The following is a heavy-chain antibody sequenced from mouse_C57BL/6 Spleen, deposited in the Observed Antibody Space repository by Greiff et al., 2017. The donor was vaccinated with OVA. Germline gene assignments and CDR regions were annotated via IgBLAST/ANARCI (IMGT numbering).Heavy chain of an antibody. CDR1: GYSITSGYY. V-gene: IGHV3-6*01. CDR2: ISYDGSN. CDR3: ARDHGYYDYYAMDY. Sequence: EVHLVESGPGLVKPSQSLSLTCSVTGYSITSGYYWNWIRQFPGNQLEWMGYISYDGSNNYNTSLKNRISITRDTSKNQFFLKLNSVTTEDTATYYCARDHGYYDYYAMDYWGQGTSVTVSS. J-gene: IGHJ4*01. D-gene: IGHD2-3*01.